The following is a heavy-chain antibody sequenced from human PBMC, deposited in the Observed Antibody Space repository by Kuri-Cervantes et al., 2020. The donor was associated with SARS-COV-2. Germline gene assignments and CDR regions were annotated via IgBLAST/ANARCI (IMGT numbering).Heavy chain of an antibody. CDR3: ARDFLPLAAQDY. J-gene: IGHJ4*02. V-gene: IGHV3-21*01. CDR2: ISSSSSYI. D-gene: IGHD6-13*01. CDR1: GFTFSSYS. Sequence: GGSLRLSCAASGFTFSSYSMNWVRQAPGKGLEWVSSISSSSSYIYYADSVKGRFTISRDNAKNSLYLQMNSLRAEDTAVYYCARDFLPLAAQDYWGQGTLVTVSS.